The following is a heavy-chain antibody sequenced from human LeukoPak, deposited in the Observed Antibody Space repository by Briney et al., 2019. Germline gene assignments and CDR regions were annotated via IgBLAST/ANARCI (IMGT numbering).Heavy chain of an antibody. CDR1: GYTLTELS. CDR3: ATVTPGGYYYGSGSPPYFDY. CDR2: FDPEDGET. V-gene: IGHV1-24*01. D-gene: IGHD3-10*01. Sequence: ASVKVSCKVSGYTLTELSMHWVRQAPGKGLERMGGFDPEDGETIYAQKFQGRVTMTEDTSTDTAYMELSSLRSEDTAVYYCATVTPGGYYYGSGSPPYFDYWGQGTLVTVSS. J-gene: IGHJ4*02.